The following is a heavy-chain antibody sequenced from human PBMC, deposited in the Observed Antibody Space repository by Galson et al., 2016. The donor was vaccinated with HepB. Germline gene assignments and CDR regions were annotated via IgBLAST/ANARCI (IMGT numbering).Heavy chain of an antibody. Sequence: SLRLSCAASGFTFRSYGMHWVRQAPGKGLEWVAVIWYDGSNKYYGDSVKGRFTISRDNSKNTLHLQMNSLGPEDSAVYYCAAYDTGHFDYWGQGPVVTVSS. CDR3: AAYDTGHFDY. CDR2: IWYDGSNK. CDR1: GFTFRSYG. D-gene: IGHD3-9*01. J-gene: IGHJ4*02. V-gene: IGHV3-33*01.